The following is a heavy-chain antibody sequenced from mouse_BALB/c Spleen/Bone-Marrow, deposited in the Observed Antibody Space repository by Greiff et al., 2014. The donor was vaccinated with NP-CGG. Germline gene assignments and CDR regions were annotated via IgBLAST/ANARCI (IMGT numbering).Heavy chain of an antibody. D-gene: IGHD4-1*01. Sequence: QVQLKQSGAELVRPGASVKLSCKASGYTFTSYWINWVKQRPGQGLEWIGNIYPSDSYTNYNQKFKDEATLTVDKSSSTAYMQLSSPTSEDSAVYYCTRRLTGSYAMDYWGQGTSVTVSS. V-gene: IGHV1-69*02. J-gene: IGHJ4*01. CDR1: GYTFTSYW. CDR2: IYPSDSYT. CDR3: TRRLTGSYAMDY.